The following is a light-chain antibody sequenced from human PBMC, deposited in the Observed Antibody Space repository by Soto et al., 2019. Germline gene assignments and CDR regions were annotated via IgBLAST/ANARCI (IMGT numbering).Light chain of an antibody. Sequence: DIQMTQSPSTLSASVGDRVTITCRASQSISSWLAWYQLKPGKAPKLLIYRASTLQSGVPSRFGGSGSGTEFTLTISSRQPDDLAAYYYQQYNSYPLAFGGGTKVEIK. J-gene: IGKJ4*01. CDR3: QQYNSYPLA. CDR1: QSISSW. CDR2: RAS. V-gene: IGKV1-5*03.